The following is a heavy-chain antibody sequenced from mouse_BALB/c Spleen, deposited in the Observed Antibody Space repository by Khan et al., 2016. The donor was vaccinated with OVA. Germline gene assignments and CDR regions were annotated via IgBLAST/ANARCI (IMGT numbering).Heavy chain of an antibody. D-gene: IGHD4-1*01. CDR2: ISSYGSYT. CDR1: GFTFSSYG. CDR3: ASHLTGSFAY. J-gene: IGHJ3*01. V-gene: IGHV5-6*01. Sequence: EVELVESGGDLVKPGGSLKLSCAASGFTFSSYGMSWVRQTPDKRLEWVATISSYGSYTYYPDSLKGRFTFSIDNVKNTLYLQMSSLESEDTAMYYCASHLTGSFAYWGQGTLVTVSA.